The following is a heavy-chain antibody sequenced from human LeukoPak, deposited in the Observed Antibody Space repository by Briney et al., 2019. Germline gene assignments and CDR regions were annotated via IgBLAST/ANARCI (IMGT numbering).Heavy chain of an antibody. CDR1: GDTFSDYT. D-gene: IGHD3-10*01. Sequence: ASVKVSCKASGDTFSDYTVSWVRQAPGQGLEWMGRIIPIFGTRNYAQKFQGRVTITADESTSTAYMELNSLRSEDTAVYYCAREGSKGLSRADAFDIWGQGTMVIVS. CDR3: AREGSKGLSRADAFDI. J-gene: IGHJ3*02. V-gene: IGHV1-69*13. CDR2: IIPIFGTR.